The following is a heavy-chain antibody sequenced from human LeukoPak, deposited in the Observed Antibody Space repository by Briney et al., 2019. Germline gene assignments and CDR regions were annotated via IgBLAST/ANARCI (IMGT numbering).Heavy chain of an antibody. Sequence: SETLSLTCTVSGGSISSYYWSWIRQPPGKGLEWIGYIYYSGSTNYNPSLKSRVTISVDTSKNQFSLKLSSVTAADTAVYYCARGGYDSSGYCYYYYYMDVWGKGTTVTISS. V-gene: IGHV4-59*01. CDR1: GGSISSYY. J-gene: IGHJ6*03. CDR3: ARGGYDSSGYCYYYYYMDV. CDR2: IYYSGST. D-gene: IGHD3-22*01.